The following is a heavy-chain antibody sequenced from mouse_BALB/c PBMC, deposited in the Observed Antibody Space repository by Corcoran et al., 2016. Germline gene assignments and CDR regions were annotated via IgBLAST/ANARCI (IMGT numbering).Heavy chain of an antibody. CDR3: ARKGPLYTMDY. CDR2: INTYTGEP. J-gene: IGHJ4*01. CDR1: GYNFSNSG. V-gene: IGHV9-1*02. Sequence: QIQLVQSGPDLKKTGETVKMSCKASGYNFSNSGLNWVKQAPGKGLKWLGGINTYTGEPTYADDFKGRFAFSLETSASTAYLQINNLKNEDMSTYFCARKGPLYTMDYWGQGTSVTVSS.